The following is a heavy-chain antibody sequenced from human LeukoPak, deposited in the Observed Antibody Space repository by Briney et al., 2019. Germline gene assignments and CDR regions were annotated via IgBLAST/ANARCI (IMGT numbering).Heavy chain of an antibody. CDR2: ISASGGGT. CDR3: AKGDSSGWYRGWFDS. D-gene: IGHD6-19*01. Sequence: GGSLRLSCAASGFTFSNYAMNWVRQAPGKGLGWVPVISASGGGTKYADSVKGRFTISRDNSKNILYLQMNSLRPEDTALYYCAKGDSSGWYRGWFDSWGQGTLVTVSS. J-gene: IGHJ5*01. CDR1: GFTFSNYA. V-gene: IGHV3-23*01.